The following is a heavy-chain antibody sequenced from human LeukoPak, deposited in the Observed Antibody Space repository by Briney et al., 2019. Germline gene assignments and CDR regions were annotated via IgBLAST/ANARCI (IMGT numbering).Heavy chain of an antibody. J-gene: IGHJ4*02. CDR3: ARGSSVTANNFDY. CDR1: GFTFNRDW. CDR2: IKEDGSEK. Sequence: SGGSLRLSCAASGFTFNRDWTAWVRQAPGKGLEWVANIKEDGSEKNYVDSVKGRFTISRDNAKNSLYLQMNSLRAEDTAVYYCARGSSVTANNFDYWGQGTLVTVSS. V-gene: IGHV3-7*01. D-gene: IGHD4-11*01.